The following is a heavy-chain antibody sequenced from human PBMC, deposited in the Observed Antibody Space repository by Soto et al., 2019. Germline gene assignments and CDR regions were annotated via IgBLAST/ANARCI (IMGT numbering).Heavy chain of an antibody. CDR1: GGTFSSYA. CDR2: IIPIFGTA. D-gene: IGHD4-17*01. J-gene: IGHJ5*02. CDR3: ARLYGEQRWDNWFDP. V-gene: IGHV1-69*01. Sequence: QVQLVQSGAEVKKPGSSVKVSCKASGGTFSSYAISWVRQAPGQGLEWIGGIIPIFGTANYAQKFQGRVPITADESTSTAYMELSSLRSEDTAVYYCARLYGEQRWDNWFDPWGQGTLVTVSS.